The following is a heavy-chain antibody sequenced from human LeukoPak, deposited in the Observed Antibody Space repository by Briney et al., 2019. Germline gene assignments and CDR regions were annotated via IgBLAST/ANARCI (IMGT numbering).Heavy chain of an antibody. V-gene: IGHV1-2*02. Sequence: VASVKVSCKASGYTFTDYYIHCLRQAPGQGPEWMGCIDPKGGGTHYGQKFQGRVTMTRDTSISTVYMEVSSLRSDDTAVYYCARGPSSGAFDYWGQGTLVTVSS. J-gene: IGHJ4*02. D-gene: IGHD1-26*01. CDR2: IDPKGGGT. CDR1: GYTFTDYY. CDR3: ARGPSSGAFDY.